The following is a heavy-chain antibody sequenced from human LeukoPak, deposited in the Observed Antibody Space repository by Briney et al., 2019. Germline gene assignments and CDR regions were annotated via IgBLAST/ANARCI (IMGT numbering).Heavy chain of an antibody. Sequence: GGSLGPSCAASGFTFSSYGMHWVRQAQGKGLGGGAVIWYDGSNKYYADSVKGRFTISRDNSKNTLYLQMNSLRAEDTAVYYCARDRSGSYYQYYFDYWGQGTLVTVSS. V-gene: IGHV3-33*01. CDR2: IWYDGSNK. J-gene: IGHJ4*02. CDR1: GFTFSSYG. CDR3: ARDRSGSYYQYYFDY. D-gene: IGHD3-10*01.